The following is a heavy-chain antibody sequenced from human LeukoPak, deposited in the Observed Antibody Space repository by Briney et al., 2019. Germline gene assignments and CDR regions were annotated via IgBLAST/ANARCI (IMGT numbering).Heavy chain of an antibody. CDR3: ARETRLEFGGVIGPFDY. Sequence: PGGSLRLSCATSGFTLSSYWMTWIRQAPGKGLEWVASINEDGSQKDYVDSLRGRFTVSRDNAKNSLYLQMNSLRAEDTAVYYCARETRLEFGGVIGPFDYWGQGTLVTVSS. CDR1: GFTLSSYW. D-gene: IGHD3-16*02. CDR2: INEDGSQK. V-gene: IGHV3-7*01. J-gene: IGHJ4*02.